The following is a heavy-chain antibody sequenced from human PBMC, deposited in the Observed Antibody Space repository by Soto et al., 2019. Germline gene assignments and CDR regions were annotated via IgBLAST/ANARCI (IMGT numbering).Heavy chain of an antibody. D-gene: IGHD3-22*01. Sequence: GGSLRLSCAVSGFSFGTYTVNWVRQAPGMGLEWVSGLSDSVGTTHYAYSVKGRFTISRDKSKNTLYLQMNNLRAEDTAVYYCAKHLIGGRLQSPFDPWGQGTQVTVSS. CDR1: GFSFGTYT. CDR3: AKHLIGGRLQSPFDP. CDR2: LSDSVGTT. J-gene: IGHJ5*02. V-gene: IGHV3-23*01.